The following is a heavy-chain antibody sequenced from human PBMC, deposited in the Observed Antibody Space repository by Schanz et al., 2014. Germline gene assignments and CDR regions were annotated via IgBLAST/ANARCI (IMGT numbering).Heavy chain of an antibody. CDR2: VSSSSSYT. V-gene: IGHV3-21*05. CDR1: GFTASSHS. D-gene: IGHD6-25*01. J-gene: IGHJ4*02. CDR3: AKVRYSSGWRGDYFDE. Sequence: EVQLVESGGGLVKPGGSLRLSCGVSGFTASSHSMNWVRQAPGKGLEWVSYVSSSSSYTHYADSVKGRFTISRDNAKNSLYLQMNSLRAEDTAVYYCAKVRYSSGWRGDYFDEWGQGTLVTVSS.